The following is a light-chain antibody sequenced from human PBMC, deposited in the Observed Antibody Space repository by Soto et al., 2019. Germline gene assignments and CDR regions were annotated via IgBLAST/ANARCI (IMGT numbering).Light chain of an antibody. CDR1: SGDVGGYNY. J-gene: IGLJ1*01. CDR3: SSYVGTNTYV. V-gene: IGLV2-8*01. Sequence: QSVLTQPPSASGSPGQSVTISCTGTSGDVGGYNYVSWYQQHPGKAPKLLIYEVSRRPSGVPDRFSGSKSGNTASLTVSGLQAEDEADYYCSSYVGTNTYVFGTGTKLTVL. CDR2: EVS.